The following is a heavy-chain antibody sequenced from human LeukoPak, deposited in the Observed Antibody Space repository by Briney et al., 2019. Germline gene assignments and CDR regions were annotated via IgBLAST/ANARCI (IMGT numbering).Heavy chain of an antibody. J-gene: IGHJ6*03. CDR1: GYTFTGYY. CDR3: ARAEYSSSFYYYYYMDV. D-gene: IGHD6-6*01. CDR2: INPSSGGT. Sequence: ASVKVSCKASGYTFTGYYIHWVRQAPGQGLEWMGWINPSSGGTNYAQKFQGRVTMTRDTSISTAYMELSRLRSDDTAVYYCARAEYSSSFYYYYYMDVWGKGTTVTISS. V-gene: IGHV1-2*02.